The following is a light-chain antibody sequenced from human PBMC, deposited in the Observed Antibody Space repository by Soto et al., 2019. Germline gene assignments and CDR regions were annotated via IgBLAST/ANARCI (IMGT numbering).Light chain of an antibody. CDR3: QHYNSYSEA. J-gene: IGKJ1*01. CDR1: QTIVSW. Sequence: DIQMTQSPSSLSASVGDRVIITCRASQTIVSWLAWYQQKPGKAPKLLIYKASTLKSGVPSRFSGSGSGTEFTLTISSLQPDDFATYYCQHYNSYSEAFGQGTKVDIK. V-gene: IGKV1-5*03. CDR2: KAS.